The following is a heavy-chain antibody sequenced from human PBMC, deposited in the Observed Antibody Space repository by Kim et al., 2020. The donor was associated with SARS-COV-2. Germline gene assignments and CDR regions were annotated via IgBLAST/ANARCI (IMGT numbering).Heavy chain of an antibody. Sequence: GGSLRLSCAASGFTFSTYWMCWVRQAPGRGLEWVANINEDGNEKYYVDSVRGRFTISRDNAKNSLYLQVNSLRAEDTAVYYCVISEGSDRINWGQGTLITVSS. CDR1: GFTFSTYW. J-gene: IGHJ4*02. CDR2: INEDGNEK. V-gene: IGHV3-7*03. CDR3: VISEGSDRIN. D-gene: IGHD1-26*01.